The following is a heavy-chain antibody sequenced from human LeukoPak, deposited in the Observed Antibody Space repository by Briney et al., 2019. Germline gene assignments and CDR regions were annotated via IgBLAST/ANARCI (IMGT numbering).Heavy chain of an antibody. D-gene: IGHD1-14*01. V-gene: IGHV3-15*05. CDR3: AASMVSGGFDI. Sequence: GGSLRLSCAASGFTVGNVWMSWVRQAPGKGLEWVGRAKSKNSGGTSDYAAVVKGRSTISRDDSENTLYLQMNSLKTEDTDVYHCAASMVSGGFDIWGLGTMVTVSS. CDR1: GFTVGNVW. J-gene: IGHJ3*02. CDR2: AKSKNSGGTS.